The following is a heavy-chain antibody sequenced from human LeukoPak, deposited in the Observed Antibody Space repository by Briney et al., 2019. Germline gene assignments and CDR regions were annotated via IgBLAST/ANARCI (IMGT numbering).Heavy chain of an antibody. J-gene: IGHJ4*02. CDR3: ASPSPDDYGDYDLGY. CDR1: GYSFTSYW. CDR2: IYPGDSDT. V-gene: IGHV5-51*01. Sequence: GESLKITCKGSGYSFTSYWIGWVRQMPGKGLEWMGIIYPGDSDTRYSPSFQGRATISADKSISTAYLQWSSLKASDTAMYYCASPSPDDYGDYDLGYWGQGTLATVSS. D-gene: IGHD4-17*01.